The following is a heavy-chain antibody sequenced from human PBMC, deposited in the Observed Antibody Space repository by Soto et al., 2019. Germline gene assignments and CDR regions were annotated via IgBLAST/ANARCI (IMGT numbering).Heavy chain of an antibody. CDR3: ARDRGDFRGVTTSYYYGMDV. CDR1: GFTFSSYS. D-gene: IGHD3-16*01. Sequence: PGGSLRLSCAASGFTFSSYSMNWVRQAPGKGLEWVSSISSSSSYIYYADSVKGRFTISRDNAKNSLYLQMNSLRAEDTAVYYCARDRGDFRGVTTSYYYGMDVWGQGTTVTVSS. CDR2: ISSSSSYI. J-gene: IGHJ6*02. V-gene: IGHV3-21*01.